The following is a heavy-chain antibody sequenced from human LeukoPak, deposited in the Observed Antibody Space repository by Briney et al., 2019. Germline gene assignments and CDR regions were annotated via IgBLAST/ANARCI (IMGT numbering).Heavy chain of an antibody. Sequence: GSSLRLSCAASGFTFDNYGMHWVRQAPGKGLEWVAALSFDGKTKYLVDSVKGRFTISRDNTKNLLFLEMNNLRGDDTAIYYCVRESRPGGAMGLYHNLDYWGQGTLVAVSS. CDR2: LSFDGKTK. CDR3: VRESRPGGAMGLYHNLDY. J-gene: IGHJ4*02. D-gene: IGHD1-1*01. V-gene: IGHV3-33*08. CDR1: GFTFDNYG.